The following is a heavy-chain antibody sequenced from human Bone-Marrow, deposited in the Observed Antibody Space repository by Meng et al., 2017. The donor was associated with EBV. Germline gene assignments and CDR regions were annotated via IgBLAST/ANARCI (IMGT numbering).Heavy chain of an antibody. J-gene: IGHJ4*02. V-gene: IGHV3-23*01. CDR2: ISGSGGST. Sequence: EVQLLESGGGLVQPGGSLRLSCPASGFTFSSYAMSWVRQAPGKGLEWVSAISGSGGSTYYADSVKGRFTISRDNSKNTLYLQMNSLRAEDTAVYYCAKRMGRFGEFLDYWGQGTLVTVAS. CDR3: AKRMGRFGEFLDY. D-gene: IGHD3-10*01. CDR1: GFTFSSYA.